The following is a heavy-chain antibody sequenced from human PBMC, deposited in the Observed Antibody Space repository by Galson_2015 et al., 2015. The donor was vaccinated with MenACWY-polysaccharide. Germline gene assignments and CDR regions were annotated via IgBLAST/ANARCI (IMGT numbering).Heavy chain of an antibody. J-gene: IGHJ3*02. V-gene: IGHV3-30-3*01. CDR3: ARWGPTTDAFDI. CDR1: GFAFSSYA. D-gene: IGHD4-17*01. CDR2: ISYDGSNK. Sequence: SLRLSCAASGFAFSSYAMHWVRQAPGKGLELVAVISYDGSNKYYADSVKGRFTISRDNSKNTLYLQMNSLRAEDTAVYYCARWGPTTDAFDIWGQGTMVTVSS.